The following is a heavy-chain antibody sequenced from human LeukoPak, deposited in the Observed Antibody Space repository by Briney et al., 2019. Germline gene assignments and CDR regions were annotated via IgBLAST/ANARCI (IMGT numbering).Heavy chain of an antibody. J-gene: IGHJ6*02. V-gene: IGHV3-23*01. CDR1: GFTFSSYA. D-gene: IGHD2-15*01. Sequence: PGGSLRLSCAASGFTFSSYAMSWVRQAPGKGLEWVSAISGSGGSTYYADSVKGRFTISRDNSKNTLYLQMNSLRGEDTAVYYCARDVVVGAAATAYGMDVWGQGTTVTVS. CDR3: ARDVVVGAAATAYGMDV. CDR2: ISGSGGST.